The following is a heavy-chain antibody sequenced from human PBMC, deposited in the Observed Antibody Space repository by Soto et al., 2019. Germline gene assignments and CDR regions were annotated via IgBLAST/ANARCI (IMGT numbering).Heavy chain of an antibody. CDR3: ARGHTSSPNWFDS. Sequence: QVQLQESGPGLVKPSETLSLTCTVSGGSISGNYWSWIRQPPGKGLEWIGYIYYSGSTSYNPSLKSRVTISADTSKNHFSLKLSSVSAADTAVYYCARGHTSSPNWFDSWGQGTLVTVSS. V-gene: IGHV4-59*01. J-gene: IGHJ5*01. CDR2: IYYSGST. D-gene: IGHD2-2*01. CDR1: GGSISGNY.